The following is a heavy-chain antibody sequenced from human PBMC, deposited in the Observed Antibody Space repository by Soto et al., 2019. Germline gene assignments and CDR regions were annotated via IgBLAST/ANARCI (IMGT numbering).Heavy chain of an antibody. J-gene: IGHJ6*03. V-gene: IGHV4-34*01. Sequence: SETLSLTCAVYGGSFSGYYWSWIRQPPGKGLEWIGEINHSGSTNYNPSLKSRVTISVDTSKNQFSLKLSSVTAADTAVYYCARGGVTMVRGVIPPEYYYYYMDVWGKGTTLTVSS. CDR1: GGSFSGYY. CDR2: INHSGST. D-gene: IGHD3-10*01. CDR3: ARGGVTMVRGVIPPEYYYYYMDV.